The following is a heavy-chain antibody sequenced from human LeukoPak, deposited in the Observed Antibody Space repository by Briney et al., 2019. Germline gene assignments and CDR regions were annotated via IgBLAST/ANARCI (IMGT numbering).Heavy chain of an antibody. D-gene: IGHD3-3*01. Sequence: PSETLSLICTVSGGSISSYYWSWIRQPPGKGLEWIGYIYTSGSTNYNPSLKSRVTISVDTSKNQFSLKLSSVTAADTAVYYCARVRFLEWLLTADAFDIWGQGTVVTVSS. J-gene: IGHJ3*02. CDR2: IYTSGST. CDR3: ARVRFLEWLLTADAFDI. V-gene: IGHV4-4*09. CDR1: GGSISSYY.